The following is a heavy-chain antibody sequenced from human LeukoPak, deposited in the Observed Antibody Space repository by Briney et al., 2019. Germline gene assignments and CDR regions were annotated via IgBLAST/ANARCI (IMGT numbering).Heavy chain of an antibody. CDR1: GFTFSSYS. J-gene: IGHJ4*02. CDR3: ARDLPSDKSFDY. Sequence: GGSLRLSCAASGFTFSSYSMNWVRQAPGKGLEWVSYISSGSSTIYYADSVKGRFTISRDNAKNSLYLQMNSLRAEDTAVYYCARDLPSDKSFDYWGQGTLVTVSS. CDR2: ISSGSSTI. V-gene: IGHV3-48*04.